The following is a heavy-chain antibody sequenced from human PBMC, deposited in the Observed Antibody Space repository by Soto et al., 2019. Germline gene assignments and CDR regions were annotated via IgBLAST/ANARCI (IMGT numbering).Heavy chain of an antibody. J-gene: IGHJ6*02. D-gene: IGHD1-26*01. V-gene: IGHV1-3*01. CDR3: GRSVVGATGEILYNAMDV. Sequence: ASVKVSCKASGYTFTTYALHWVRQAPGQRPEWMGWINPASGHTKYSKKFKNRVTITRDTSASTCYMELSSLRSEDTAVYYCGRSVVGATGEILYNAMDVWGQGTTVTVSS. CDR2: INPASGHT. CDR1: GYTFTTYA.